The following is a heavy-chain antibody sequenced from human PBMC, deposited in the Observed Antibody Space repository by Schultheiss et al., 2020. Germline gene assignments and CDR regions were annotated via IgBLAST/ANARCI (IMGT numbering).Heavy chain of an antibody. D-gene: IGHD5-18*01. CDR2: ILYDGSRK. CDR1: GFTFSSYW. J-gene: IGHJ4*02. V-gene: IGHV3-30-3*01. CDR3: AREADTATDY. Sequence: GGSLRLSCAASGFTFSSYWMSWVRQAPGKGLEWVAVILYDGSRKFYADSVKGRFTISRDNSKNTLYLQMDSLRGEDSAVYYCAREADTATDYWGQGTLVTVSS.